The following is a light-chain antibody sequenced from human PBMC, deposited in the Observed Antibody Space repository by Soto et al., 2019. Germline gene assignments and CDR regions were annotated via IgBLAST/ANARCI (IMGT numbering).Light chain of an antibody. V-gene: IGKV3-11*01. J-gene: IGKJ4*01. CDR1: QTIDNY. CDR2: DAF. CDR3: QQRKYWPLS. Sequence: EIVLTQSPATLSLSPGEIATLSCRASQTIDNYLHWYQQKPGQAPRLLIYDAFYRAAGVPARFSGVGSGTDFTLNISSLDPEDFAFYYCQQRKYWPLSFGGGTMVEI.